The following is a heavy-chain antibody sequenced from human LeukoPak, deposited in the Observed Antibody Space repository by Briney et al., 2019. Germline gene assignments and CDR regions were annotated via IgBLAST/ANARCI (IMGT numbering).Heavy chain of an antibody. D-gene: IGHD3-22*01. CDR1: GGSISSSSYY. Sequence: SETLSLTCTVSGGSISSSSYYWGWIRQPPGKGLEWIGSIYYSGSTYYNPSLKSRVTIPVDTSKNQFSLKLSSVTAADTAVYYCAREGDSSGLNWGQGTLVTVSS. CDR3: AREGDSSGLN. CDR2: IYYSGST. V-gene: IGHV4-39*07. J-gene: IGHJ4*02.